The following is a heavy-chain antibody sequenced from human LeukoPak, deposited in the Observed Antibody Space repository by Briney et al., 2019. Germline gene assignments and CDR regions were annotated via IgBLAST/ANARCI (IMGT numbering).Heavy chain of an antibody. CDR1: GGSISSYY. V-gene: IGHV4-59*01. CDR3: ARDLDPGNAFDI. CDR2: IYYSGST. D-gene: IGHD3-10*01. J-gene: IGHJ3*02. Sequence: SETLSLTCTVSGGSISSYYWSWIRQPPGKGLEWIGYIYYSGSTNYNPSLKSRVTISVDTSKNQFSLKLSSVTAADTAVYYCARDLDPGNAFDIWGQGTMVTVSS.